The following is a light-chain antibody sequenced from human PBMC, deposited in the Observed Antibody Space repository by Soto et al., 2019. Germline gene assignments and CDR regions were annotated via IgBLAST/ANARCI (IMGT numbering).Light chain of an antibody. V-gene: IGLV1-47*01. Sequence: QSVLTQPPSASGTPGQRVTISCSGSSSNIGSNYVYWYQQLPGTAPKLLIYRNEQRPSGVPDRFSGSKSGTSASLAISGLRSGDEADYYCAAWDDGLSGWVFGGGTKLTVL. CDR3: AAWDDGLSGWV. CDR1: SSNIGSNY. CDR2: RNE. J-gene: IGLJ3*02.